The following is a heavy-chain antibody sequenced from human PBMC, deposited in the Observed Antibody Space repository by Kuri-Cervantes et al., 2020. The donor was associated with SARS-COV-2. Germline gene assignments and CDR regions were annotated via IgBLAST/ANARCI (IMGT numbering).Heavy chain of an antibody. V-gene: IGHV3-30*04. CDR1: GFTFSSYA. D-gene: IGHD3-22*01. CDR3: ARERYYYDSSGYYSLFGY. Sequence: GGSLRLSCAASGFTFSSYAMHWVRQAPSKGLEWVAVISYDGSSKYYADSVKGRFTISRDNSKNTLYLQMNSLRAEDTAVYYCARERYYYDSSGYYSLFGYWGQGTLVTVSS. J-gene: IGHJ4*02. CDR2: ISYDGSSK.